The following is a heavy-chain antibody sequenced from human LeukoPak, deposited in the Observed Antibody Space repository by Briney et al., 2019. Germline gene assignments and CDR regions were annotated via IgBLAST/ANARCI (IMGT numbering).Heavy chain of an antibody. Sequence: PGGSLRLSCAASGFTFSSYGMHWVRQAPGKGLEWVAFIRYDGSNKYYADSVKGRFTISRDNSKNTLYLQMNSLRAEDTAVYYCAKDKAEAGYYYFDYWGQGTLVTVSS. V-gene: IGHV3-30*02. CDR2: IRYDGSNK. J-gene: IGHJ4*02. CDR3: AKDKAEAGYYYFDY. CDR1: GFTFSSYG. D-gene: IGHD6-13*01.